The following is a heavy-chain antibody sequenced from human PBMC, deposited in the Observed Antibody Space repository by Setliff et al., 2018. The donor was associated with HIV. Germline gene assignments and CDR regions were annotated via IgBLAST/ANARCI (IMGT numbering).Heavy chain of an antibody. V-gene: IGHV4-39*07. CDR3: ASARFLEWLSSYYFDY. CDR2: IYYSGRT. CDR1: GGSISSSSYY. Sequence: PSETLSLTCTVSGGSISSSSYYWGWIRQPPGKGLEWIGSIYYSGRTYYNPSLKSRVTISVDTSKNQFSLKLSSVTAADTAVYYCASARFLEWLSSYYFDYWGQGTLVTVSS. J-gene: IGHJ4*02. D-gene: IGHD3-3*01.